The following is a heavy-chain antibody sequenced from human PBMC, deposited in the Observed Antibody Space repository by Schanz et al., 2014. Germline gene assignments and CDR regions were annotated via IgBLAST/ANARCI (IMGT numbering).Heavy chain of an antibody. J-gene: IGHJ4*02. D-gene: IGHD6-25*01. CDR1: GFTFSSYA. Sequence: EVHLLDSGGGLVQPGGSLRLSCAASGFTFSSYAMSWVRQAPGKGLEWVSYVSRSTPDIYYADSVKGRFTMSRDNAKNSVFLQMNSLRAEDTAVYYCAKVRYSSGWRGDYFDEWGQGTLVTVAS. CDR3: AKVRYSSGWRGDYFDE. CDR2: VSRSTPDI. V-gene: IGHV3-48*01.